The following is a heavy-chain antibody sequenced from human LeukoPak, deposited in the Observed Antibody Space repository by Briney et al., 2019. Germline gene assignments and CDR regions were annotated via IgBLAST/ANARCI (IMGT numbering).Heavy chain of an antibody. Sequence: SETLSLTCTVSGGSISSGGYCWSWIRQHPGKGLEWIGYIYYSGSTYYNPSLKSRVTISVDTSKNQFSLKLSSVTAADTAVYYCARAVETVRGVITVWFDYWGQGTLVTVSS. J-gene: IGHJ4*02. CDR3: ARAVETVRGVITVWFDY. CDR1: GGSISSGGYC. D-gene: IGHD3-10*01. CDR2: IYYSGST. V-gene: IGHV4-31*03.